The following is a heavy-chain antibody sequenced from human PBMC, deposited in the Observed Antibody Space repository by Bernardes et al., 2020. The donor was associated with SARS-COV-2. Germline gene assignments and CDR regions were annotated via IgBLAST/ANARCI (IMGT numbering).Heavy chain of an antibody. Sequence: ASVQVSCKASGYIFTTYGIRWVRQAPGQGLEWILWIAFYNGNTYYAQKFQGRVTITTDTSTSTAYMELRSLRSDDTAVYFCARDRPIGTVGVNWLDPWGQGTLVTVSS. D-gene: IGHD1-26*01. CDR3: ARDRPIGTVGVNWLDP. V-gene: IGHV1-18*01. CDR1: GYIFTTYG. J-gene: IGHJ5*02. CDR2: IAFYNGNT.